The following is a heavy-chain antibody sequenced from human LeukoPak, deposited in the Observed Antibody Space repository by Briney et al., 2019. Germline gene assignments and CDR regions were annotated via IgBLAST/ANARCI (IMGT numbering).Heavy chain of an antibody. V-gene: IGHV3-33*01. CDR1: GFTFSSYG. CDR2: IWYDGSNK. J-gene: IGHJ4*02. CDR3: AREGPRGNSQFDY. D-gene: IGHD2/OR15-2a*01. Sequence: GGSLRLSCAASGFTFSSYGMHWVRQAPGKGLEWVALIWYDGSNKYYADSVKGRLTISRDNSKNTLYLQMNSLRAEDTAVYYCAREGPRGNSQFDYWGQGTLVTVSP.